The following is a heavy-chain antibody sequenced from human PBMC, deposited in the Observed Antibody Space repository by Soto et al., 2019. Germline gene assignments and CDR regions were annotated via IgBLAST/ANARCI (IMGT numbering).Heavy chain of an antibody. CDR2: MNPNSGNT. V-gene: IGHV1-8*01. J-gene: IGHJ3*02. Sequence: ASVKVSCKASGYTFTSYDINWLRQATGQGLEWMGWMNPNSGNTGYAQKFQGRVTMTRNTSISTAYMELSSLRSEDTAVYYCARGGYYYDSSGYLPRVAFDIWGQGTMVTVSS. CDR3: ARGGYYYDSSGYLPRVAFDI. D-gene: IGHD3-22*01. CDR1: GYTFTSYD.